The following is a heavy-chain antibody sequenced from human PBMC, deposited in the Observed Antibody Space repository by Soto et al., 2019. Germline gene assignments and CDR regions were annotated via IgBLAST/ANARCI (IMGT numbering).Heavy chain of an antibody. CDR3: ARVGNTMVRGVNDY. CDR2: IYHSGST. V-gene: IGHV4-30-2*01. Sequence: SETLSLTCAVSGGSISSGGYSWSWIRQPPGKGLEWIGYIYHSGSTYYNPSLKSRVTISVDRSKNQFSLKLSSVTAADTAVYYCARVGNTMVRGVNDYWGQGTLVTVSS. CDR1: GGSISSGGYS. D-gene: IGHD3-10*01. J-gene: IGHJ4*02.